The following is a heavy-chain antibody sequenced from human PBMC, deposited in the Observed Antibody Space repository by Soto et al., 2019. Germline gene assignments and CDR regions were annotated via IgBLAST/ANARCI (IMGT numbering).Heavy chain of an antibody. CDR1: GGTFSSYA. D-gene: IGHD5-12*01. CDR3: ARETRGGYGTFDY. CDR2: IIPIFGTA. J-gene: IGHJ4*02. V-gene: IGHV1-69*13. Sequence: SVKVSCEASGGTFSSYAISWVRQAPGQGLEWMGGIIPIFGTANYAQKFQGRVTITADESTSTAYMELSSLRSEDTAVYYCARETRGGYGTFDYWGQGTLVTVSS.